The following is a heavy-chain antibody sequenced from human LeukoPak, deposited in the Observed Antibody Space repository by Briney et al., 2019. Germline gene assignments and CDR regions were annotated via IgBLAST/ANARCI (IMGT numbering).Heavy chain of an antibody. CDR3: ARNEDYDILTGYYAWFDP. D-gene: IGHD3-9*01. CDR1: GYTFTGYY. CDR2: INPNSGGT. J-gene: IGHJ5*02. Sequence: GASVKVSCKASGYTFTGYYMHWVRQAPGQGLEWMGWINPNSGGTNYAQKFQGRVTMTRDTSINTAYMELSRLRSDDTAVYYCARNEDYDILTGYYAWFDPWGQGTLVTVSS. V-gene: IGHV1-2*02.